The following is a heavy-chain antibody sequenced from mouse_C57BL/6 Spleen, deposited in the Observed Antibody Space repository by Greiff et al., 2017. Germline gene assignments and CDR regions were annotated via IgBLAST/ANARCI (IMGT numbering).Heavy chain of an antibody. CDR3: ARHGEMVYYAMDY. CDR1: GFSLTSYG. D-gene: IGHD2-3*01. J-gene: IGHJ4*01. V-gene: IGHV2-6-1*01. Sequence: VMLVESGPGLVAPSQSLSITCTVSGFSLTSYGVHWVRQPPGKGLEWLVVIWSDGSTTYNSALKSRLSISKDNSKSQVFLKMNSLQTDDTAMYYCARHGEMVYYAMDYWGQGTSVTVSS. CDR2: IWSDGST.